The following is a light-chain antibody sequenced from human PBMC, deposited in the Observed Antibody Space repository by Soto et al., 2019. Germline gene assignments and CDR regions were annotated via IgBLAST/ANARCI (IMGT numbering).Light chain of an antibody. J-gene: IGLJ3*02. CDR3: QSYDTSLSTWV. V-gene: IGLV1-40*01. Sequence: QSVLTQPPSVSGAPGQRVTISCTGSNSNIGADYDVHWYQHLPRTAPKLLISANTNRPSGVPDRFSGSKSGTSASLAITGLQAEDEADYYCQSYDTSLSTWVFGGGTKLTVL. CDR1: NSNIGADYD. CDR2: ANT.